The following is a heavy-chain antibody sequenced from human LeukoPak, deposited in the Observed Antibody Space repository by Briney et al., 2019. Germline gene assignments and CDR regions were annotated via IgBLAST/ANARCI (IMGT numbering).Heavy chain of an antibody. Sequence: ASVRVSCKAFGYTFTNYGMHWVRQARGQGLEWMGGASPRGGSTPYAQKSQGRVTVPRDTSTSTVYMELTSLRSEDTAMYYCARDHDYGPCEGPAALDYWGQGTLVTVSS. CDR3: ARDHDYGPCEGPAALDY. V-gene: IGHV1-46*01. CDR1: GYTFTNYG. J-gene: IGHJ4*02. D-gene: IGHD4-17*01. CDR2: ASPRGGST.